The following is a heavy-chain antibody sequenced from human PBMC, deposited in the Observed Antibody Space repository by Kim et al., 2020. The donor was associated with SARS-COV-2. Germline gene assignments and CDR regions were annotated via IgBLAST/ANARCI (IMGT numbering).Heavy chain of an antibody. J-gene: IGHJ4*02. CDR3: ARGPTPLSDY. Sequence: DTRYRPSFQGQVTISADKSISTAYLQWSSLKASDTAMYYCARGPTPLSDYWGQGTLVTVSS. V-gene: IGHV5-51*01. CDR2: DT.